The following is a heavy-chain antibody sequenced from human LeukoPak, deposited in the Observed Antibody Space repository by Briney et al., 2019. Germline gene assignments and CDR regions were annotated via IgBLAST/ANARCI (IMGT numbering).Heavy chain of an antibody. V-gene: IGHV3-11*04. CDR3: ARVRDYYGSGSYYRPIYYYYMDV. Sequence: GGSLRLSCAASGFTFSDYYMSWIRQAPGKGLEWVSYISSSGSTIYYADSVKGRFTISRDNAKNSLYLQMNSLRAEDTAVYYCARVRDYYGSGSYYRPIYYYYMDVWGKGTTVTVSS. CDR1: GFTFSDYY. D-gene: IGHD3-10*01. J-gene: IGHJ6*03. CDR2: ISSSGSTI.